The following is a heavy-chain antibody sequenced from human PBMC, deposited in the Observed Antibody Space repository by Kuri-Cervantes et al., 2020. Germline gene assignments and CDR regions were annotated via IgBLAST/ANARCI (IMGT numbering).Heavy chain of an antibody. D-gene: IGHD2-21*01. CDR1: GFTFSNYG. V-gene: IGHV3-30*03. CDR2: ISSDGSNK. CDR3: ARDLCGGDCYAFDY. Sequence: GGSLRLSCAASGFTFSNYGMHWVRQAPGKGLEWVAIISSDGSNKYYADSVKGRFTISKDTSKNMLFLQMNSLRAEDTAVYYCARDLCGGDCYAFDYWGQGTLVTVSS. J-gene: IGHJ4*02.